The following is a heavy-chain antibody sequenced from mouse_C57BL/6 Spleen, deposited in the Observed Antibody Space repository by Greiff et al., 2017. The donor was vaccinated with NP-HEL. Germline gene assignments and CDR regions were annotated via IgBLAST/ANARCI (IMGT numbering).Heavy chain of an antibody. CDR1: GYSITSGYY. CDR2: ISYDGSN. J-gene: IGHJ2*01. D-gene: IGHD4-1*01. Sequence: EVKLQESGPGLVKPSQSLSLTCSVTGYSITSGYYWNWIRQFPGNKLEWMGYISYDGSNNYNPSLKNRISISRDTSKNQFFLKLNSVTTEDTATYYCARVGTGTEDYWGQGTTLTVSS. V-gene: IGHV3-6*01. CDR3: ARVGTGTEDY.